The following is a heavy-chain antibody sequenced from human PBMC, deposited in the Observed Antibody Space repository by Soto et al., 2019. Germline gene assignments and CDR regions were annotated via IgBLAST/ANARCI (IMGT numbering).Heavy chain of an antibody. CDR3: ARYWLHDYSKAYYYYGMDV. Sequence: ASVKVSCKASGYTFTSYGISWVRQAPGQGLEWMGWISAYNGNTNYAQKLQGRVTMTTDTSTSTAYMELRSLRSDDTAVYYCARYWLHDYSKAYYYYGMDVWGQGTTVTVSS. CDR1: GYTFTSYG. CDR2: ISAYNGNT. J-gene: IGHJ6*02. D-gene: IGHD4-4*01. V-gene: IGHV1-18*01.